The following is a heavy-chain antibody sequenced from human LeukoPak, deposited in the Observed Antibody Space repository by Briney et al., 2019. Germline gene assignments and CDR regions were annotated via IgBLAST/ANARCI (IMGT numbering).Heavy chain of an antibody. CDR2: ISGSGGST. J-gene: IGHJ3*02. CDR1: GFTFSSNA. CDR3: AKDVTTIVVVSYAFDI. Sequence: PGGSLRLSCAASGFTFSSNAMSWVRQAPGKGLEWVSAISGSGGSTYYADSVKGRFTISRDNSKNTLYLQMNSLRAEDTAVYYCAKDVTTIVVVSYAFDIWGQGTMVTVSS. V-gene: IGHV3-23*01. D-gene: IGHD3-22*01.